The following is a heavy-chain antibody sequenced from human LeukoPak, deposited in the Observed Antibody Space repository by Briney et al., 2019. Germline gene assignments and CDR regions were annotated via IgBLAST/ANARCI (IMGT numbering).Heavy chain of an antibody. Sequence: GGSLRLSCAASGFTFSSYGMHWVRQAPGKGLDWVAVISNDGSKKYFADSVKGRFTISRDNSKNTLSLQVSSLRTEDTAVYYCAKDRYSYAFEYSDSWGQGTLVTVSS. CDR2: ISNDGSKK. V-gene: IGHV3-30*18. CDR1: GFTFSSYG. D-gene: IGHD5-18*01. CDR3: AKDRYSYAFEYSDS. J-gene: IGHJ4*02.